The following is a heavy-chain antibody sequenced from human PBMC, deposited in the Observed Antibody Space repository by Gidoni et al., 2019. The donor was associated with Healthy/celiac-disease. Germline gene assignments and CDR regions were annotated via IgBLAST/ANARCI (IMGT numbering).Heavy chain of an antibody. CDR1: GSSISSGYY. CDR3: ARDGYDILTGMWDY. Sequence: QVQLQESGPGLVKPSETLSLTCTVSGSSISSGYYWGWIRQPPGKGLEWIGSIYHSGSTYYNPSLKSRVTISVDTSKNQFSLKLSSVTAADTAVYYCARDGYDILTGMWDYWGQGTLVTVSS. V-gene: IGHV4-38-2*02. J-gene: IGHJ4*02. D-gene: IGHD3-9*01. CDR2: IYHSGST.